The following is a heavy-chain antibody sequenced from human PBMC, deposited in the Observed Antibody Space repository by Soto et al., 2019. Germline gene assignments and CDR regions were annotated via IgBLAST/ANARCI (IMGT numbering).Heavy chain of an antibody. V-gene: IGHV1-69*13. CDR3: ASRPQRYSSSWYGALYYYYGMDV. D-gene: IGHD6-13*01. CDR2: IIPIFGTA. CDR1: GGTFSSYA. Sequence: ASVKVSCKASGGTFSSYAIRWVRQAPGQGLEWMGGIIPIFGTANYAQKFQGRVTITADESTSTAYMELSSLRSEDTAVYYCASRPQRYSSSWYGALYYYYGMDVWGQGTTVTVSS. J-gene: IGHJ6*02.